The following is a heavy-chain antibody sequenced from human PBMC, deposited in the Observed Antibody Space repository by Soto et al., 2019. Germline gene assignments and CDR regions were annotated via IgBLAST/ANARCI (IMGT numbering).Heavy chain of an antibody. J-gene: IGHJ4*02. CDR3: ARYFMVPVDFFDY. CDR2: IYYSGST. CDR1: NGSLSSNY. Sequence: SETLSLTCTVSNGSLSSNYWSWIRQSPGKGLEWIGNIYYSGSTNYNPSLESRVTMSVDTSKNQFTLKLSSVTAADTGVYFCARYFMVPVDFFDYWGQGTPVTVYS. D-gene: IGHD3-10*01. V-gene: IGHV4-59*01.